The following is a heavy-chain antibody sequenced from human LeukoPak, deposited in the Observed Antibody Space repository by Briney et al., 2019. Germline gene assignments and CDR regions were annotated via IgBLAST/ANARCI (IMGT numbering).Heavy chain of an antibody. J-gene: IGHJ6*03. CDR2: IKQDGSEK. V-gene: IGHV3-7*01. CDR3: ARVVRYCSGGSCYQNYYYYYMDV. Sequence: GGSLRLSCAASGFPFTNYWMSWVRQAPGKGLEWVSNIKQDGSEKYYVDSVKGRFTISRDNAKNSLYLQMNSLRAEDTAVYYCARVVRYCSGGSCYQNYYYYYMDVWGKGTTVTVSS. D-gene: IGHD2-15*01. CDR1: GFPFTNYW.